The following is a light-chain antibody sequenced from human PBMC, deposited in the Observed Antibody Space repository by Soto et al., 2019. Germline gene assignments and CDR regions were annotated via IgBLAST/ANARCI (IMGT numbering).Light chain of an antibody. Sequence: QSALTQPRSVSGSPGQSVTISCSGTSSYVVSWYQQHPDKAPKLIIYYVTQRPSGVPDRFSASKSGNTASLTISGLQAEDEADYYCCSSAGGFTWVFGGGTKLTVL. J-gene: IGLJ3*02. CDR2: YVT. CDR1: SSYVV. CDR3: CSSAGGFTWV. V-gene: IGLV2-11*01.